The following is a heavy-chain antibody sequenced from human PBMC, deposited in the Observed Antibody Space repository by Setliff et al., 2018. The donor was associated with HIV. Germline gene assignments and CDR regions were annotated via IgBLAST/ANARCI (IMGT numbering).Heavy chain of an antibody. CDR3: AREGSPIYYFDY. Sequence: ASVKVSCKTSGYAFTYYYMHWVRQAPGQGLEWMGIINPSSGGTKYAQKFQGRVTMTRDTSISTAYMEVSSLRSDDTAVYYCAREGSPIYYFDYWSQGTLVTVSS. CDR1: GYAFTYYY. CDR2: INPSSGGT. J-gene: IGHJ4*02. D-gene: IGHD3-10*01. V-gene: IGHV1-2*02.